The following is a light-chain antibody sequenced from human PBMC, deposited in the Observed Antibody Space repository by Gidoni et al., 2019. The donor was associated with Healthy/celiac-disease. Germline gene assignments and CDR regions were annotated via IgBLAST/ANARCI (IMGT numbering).Light chain of an antibody. J-gene: IGKJ3*01. CDR1: QSVLYSSNNKNY. V-gene: IGKV4-1*01. Sequence: DIVMTHAPASLAVSLGERATVNCKSRQSVLYSSNNKNYLAWYQQKPGQPPKLLIYWASTRESGVPDRFSGGGSGTDFTLTISSLQAEDVAVYYCQQYYSTPFTFGPGTKVDIK. CDR2: WAS. CDR3: QQYYSTPFT.